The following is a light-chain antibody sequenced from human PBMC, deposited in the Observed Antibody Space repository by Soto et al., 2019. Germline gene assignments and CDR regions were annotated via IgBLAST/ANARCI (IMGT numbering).Light chain of an antibody. CDR3: VSFAGGTDV. CDR2: DVN. Sequence: QSALTQPPSASGSPGQSVTISCTGTSSDVGGYIFVSWYQQHPGKAPKLMIYDVNKRPSGVPDRFSGSKSGNTASLTVSGLQAEDEADYYCVSFAGGTDVFGTGTKVTVL. CDR1: SSDVGGYIF. V-gene: IGLV2-8*01. J-gene: IGLJ1*01.